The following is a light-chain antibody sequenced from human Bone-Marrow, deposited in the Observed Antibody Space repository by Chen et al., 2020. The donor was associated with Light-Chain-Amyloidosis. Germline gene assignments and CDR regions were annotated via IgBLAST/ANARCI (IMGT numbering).Light chain of an antibody. Sequence: QSALTQPASVSGSPGQSITISCTGTSSDVGSYNLVSWYQQHPGKAPKLMIYEGSKRPSGVSNRFSGSKSGNTASLTISGLQAEDEADYYCCSYAGSLGYVFGTGTKVTVL. V-gene: IGLV2-23*01. CDR1: SSDVGSYNL. J-gene: IGLJ1*01. CDR3: CSYAGSLGYV. CDR2: EGS.